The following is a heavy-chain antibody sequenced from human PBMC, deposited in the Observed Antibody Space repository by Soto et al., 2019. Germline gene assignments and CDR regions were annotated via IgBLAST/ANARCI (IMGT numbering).Heavy chain of an antibody. Sequence: SEPLSLTCSVSGGSFSGYYWSWIRQPPGKGLEWIGEINHSGSTNYNPSLKSRVTISVDTSKNQFSLKLSSVTAADTAVYYCARGQRGSYPSGKIYDCDYWGQGTQVTLAS. V-gene: IGHV4-34*01. CDR1: GGSFSGYY. CDR2: INHSGST. D-gene: IGHD1-26*01. J-gene: IGHJ4*02. CDR3: ARGQRGSYPSGKIYDCDY.